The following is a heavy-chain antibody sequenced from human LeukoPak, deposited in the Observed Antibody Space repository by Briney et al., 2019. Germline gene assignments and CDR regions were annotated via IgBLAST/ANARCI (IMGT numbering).Heavy chain of an antibody. CDR2: IYYSGST. J-gene: IGHJ5*02. CDR3: ARLIPYYDFWSGSNWFDP. D-gene: IGHD3-3*01. Sequence: SETLSLTCTVSGGSISSSSYYWGWIRQPPGKGLESIGSIYYSGSTYYNPSLKSRVTISVDTSKNQFSLKLSSVTAADTAVYYCARLIPYYDFWSGSNWFDPWGQGTLVTVSS. CDR1: GGSISSSSYY. V-gene: IGHV4-39*01.